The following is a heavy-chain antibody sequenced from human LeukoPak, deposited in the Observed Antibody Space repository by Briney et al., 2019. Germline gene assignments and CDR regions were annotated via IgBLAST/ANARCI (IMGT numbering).Heavy chain of an antibody. D-gene: IGHD3-3*01. CDR1: GFTVSSSY. CDR3: ARERKSGRRIFDY. J-gene: IGHJ4*02. CDR2: IYSGGST. V-gene: IGHV3-53*01. Sequence: GGSLRLSCAASGFTVSSSYMSWVRQAPGKGLEWVSVIYSGGSTYYADSVKGRFTISRDNSKNTLYLQMNSLRAEDTAVYYCARERKSGRRIFDYWGQGTLVTVSS.